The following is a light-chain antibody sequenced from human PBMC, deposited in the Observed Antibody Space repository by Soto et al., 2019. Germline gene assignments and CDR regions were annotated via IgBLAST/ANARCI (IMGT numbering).Light chain of an antibody. CDR2: ADN. J-gene: IGLJ1*01. V-gene: IGLV1-44*01. CDR3: AAWDDSLNGFV. CDR1: SSNIGSNS. Sequence: QSALTQPPSASGTPGQRVSISCSGSSSNIGSNSVQWHQQLPGTAPNLLIYADNQRPSGVPDRFSGSKSGTSASLAITGLQSGDDADYYCAAWDDSLNGFVFGTGTKVTVL.